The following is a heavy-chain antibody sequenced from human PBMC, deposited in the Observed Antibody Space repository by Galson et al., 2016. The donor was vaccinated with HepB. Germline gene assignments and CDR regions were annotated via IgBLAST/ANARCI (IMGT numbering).Heavy chain of an antibody. Sequence: SLRLSCAASGFTFSSYAMNWVRQAPGKGLEWVSVFYSSGKTAHADSVEGRFTVSRDTSKNILYLQMTSLRAEDTAIYYCVREVYGGALDYWGQGTLVSVSS. CDR3: VREVYGGALDY. D-gene: IGHD4-23*01. V-gene: IGHV3-23*03. J-gene: IGHJ4*02. CDR2: FYSSGKT. CDR1: GFTFSSYA.